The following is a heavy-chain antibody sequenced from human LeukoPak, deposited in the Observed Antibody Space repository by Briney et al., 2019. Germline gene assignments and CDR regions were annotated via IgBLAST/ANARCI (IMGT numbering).Heavy chain of an antibody. CDR2: ISGSGATI. Sequence: RGSLRLSCAASGFTFSTYGMSWFRQAPGQGLEWVSGISGSGATINYADSVKGRFTITTDNSSNTLYLEMNRLRGEDTAVYYCAKSPGATGWFDPSGEGTLVTVSS. D-gene: IGHD1-26*01. CDR1: GFTFSTYG. CDR3: AKSPGATGWFDP. J-gene: IGHJ5*02. V-gene: IGHV3-23*01.